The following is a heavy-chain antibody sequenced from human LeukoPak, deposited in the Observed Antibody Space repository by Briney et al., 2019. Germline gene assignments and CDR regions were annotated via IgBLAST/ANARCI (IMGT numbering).Heavy chain of an antibody. CDR3: AKGTRLFSIAAAGYYFDY. V-gene: IGHV3-23*01. CDR1: GFTFSSYA. CDR2: ISGSGGST. D-gene: IGHD6-13*01. J-gene: IGHJ4*02. Sequence: GGSLRLSCGASGFTFSSYAMSWVRQAPGKGLEWVSVISGSGGSTYYADSVKGRFTISRDNSKNTLYLQMNSLRAEDTAVYYCAKGTRLFSIAAAGYYFDYWGQGTLVTVSS.